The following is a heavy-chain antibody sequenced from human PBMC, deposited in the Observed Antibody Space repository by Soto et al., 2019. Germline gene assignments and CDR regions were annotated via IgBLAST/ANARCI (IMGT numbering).Heavy chain of an antibody. CDR2: IYYSGST. CDR3: ERDRASVAKITHRMDV. J-gene: IGHJ6*02. V-gene: IGHV4-31*03. D-gene: IGHD1-20*01. Sequence: PSETLSLTCTVSGGSISSGGYYWSWIRQHPGKGLEWIGYIYYSGSTYYNPSLKSRVTISVDTSKNQFSLKLSSVTAADTAVYYCERDRASVAKITHRMDVWGQGTTVTVSS. CDR1: GGSISSGGYY.